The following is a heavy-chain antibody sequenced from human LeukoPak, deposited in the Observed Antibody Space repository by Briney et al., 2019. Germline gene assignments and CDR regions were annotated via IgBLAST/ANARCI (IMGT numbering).Heavy chain of an antibody. CDR3: ARVEVIAAAGPTLDY. CDR1: GYTFTDYY. Sequence: GASVKVSCTASGYTFTDYYMHWVRQAPGQGLEWMGWINPNSGGTNYAQKFQGRVTMTRDTSISTAYMELSRLSSDDTAVFYCARVEVIAAAGPTLDYWGQGALVTVSS. D-gene: IGHD6-13*01. V-gene: IGHV1-2*02. CDR2: INPNSGGT. J-gene: IGHJ4*02.